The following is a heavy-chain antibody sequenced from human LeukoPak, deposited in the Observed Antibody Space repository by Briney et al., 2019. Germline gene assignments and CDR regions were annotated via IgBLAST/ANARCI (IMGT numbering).Heavy chain of an antibody. V-gene: IGHV3-74*01. CDR2: INSDGSST. D-gene: IGHD3-3*01. CDR1: GFTFSSYW. CDR3: ARAVDFWSGYSFDY. J-gene: IGHJ4*02. Sequence: GGSLRLSCAASGFTFSSYWMHWVRQAPGKGLVWVSRINSDGSSTSYADSVKGRFTISRDNAKNTLYLQMNSLRAEDTAVYYCARAVDFWSGYSFDYWGQGTLLTVSS.